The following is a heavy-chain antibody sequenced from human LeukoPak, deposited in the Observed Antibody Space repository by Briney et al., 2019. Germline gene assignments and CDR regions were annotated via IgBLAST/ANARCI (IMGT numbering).Heavy chain of an antibody. J-gene: IGHJ4*02. CDR2: FDPEDGET. Sequence: ASVKVSCKVSGYTLTELSVHWVRQAPGKGLEWMGGFDPEDGETIYAQKFQGRVTMTEDTSTDTAYMELSSLRSEDTAVYYCATGGSGSYYELDYWGQGTLVTVSS. CDR3: ATGGSGSYYELDY. D-gene: IGHD3-10*01. V-gene: IGHV1-24*01. CDR1: GYTLTELS.